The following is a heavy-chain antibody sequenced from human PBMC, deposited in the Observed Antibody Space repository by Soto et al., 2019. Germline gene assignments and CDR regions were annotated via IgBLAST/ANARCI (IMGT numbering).Heavy chain of an antibody. Sequence: VQLVESGGGLIQPGASVKVSCKASGYTFTSYGISWVRQAPGQGLEWMGWISAYNGNTNYAQKLQGRVTMTTDTSTSTAYMELRSLRSDDTAVYYCARVPEAGKYGMDVWGQGTTVTVSS. V-gene: IGHV1-18*04. CDR3: ARVPEAGKYGMDV. CDR1: GYTFTSYG. J-gene: IGHJ6*02. CDR2: ISAYNGNT.